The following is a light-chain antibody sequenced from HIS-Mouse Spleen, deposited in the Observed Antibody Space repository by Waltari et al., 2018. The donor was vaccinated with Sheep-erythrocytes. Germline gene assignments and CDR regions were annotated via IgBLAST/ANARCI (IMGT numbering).Light chain of an antibody. V-gene: IGLV3-1*01. CDR3: QAWDSSTAEVV. J-gene: IGLJ2*01. Sequence: SYELTPPPSVSVSPGQTASITCSGDKLGDKYARWYPQKTGQSPVLVIYQDSKRPSGIPERISGSNSGNTATLTISGTQAMDEADYYCQAWDSSTAEVVFGGGTKLTVL. CDR1: KLGDKY. CDR2: QDS.